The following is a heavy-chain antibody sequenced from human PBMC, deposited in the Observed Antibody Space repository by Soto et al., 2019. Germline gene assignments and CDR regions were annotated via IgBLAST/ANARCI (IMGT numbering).Heavy chain of an antibody. Sequence: ASVKVSCKASGYSFTNNDVSWVRQATGQGLEWMGWMNPGSGDTGYAQKFQGRVTMTRDVSIATAYMELSSLRSDDTAIYYCARMETFGSLNWFDPWGQGTLVTVSS. CDR2: MNPGSGDT. V-gene: IGHV1-8*01. CDR3: ARMETFGSLNWFDP. J-gene: IGHJ5*02. CDR1: GYSFTNND. D-gene: IGHD3-16*01.